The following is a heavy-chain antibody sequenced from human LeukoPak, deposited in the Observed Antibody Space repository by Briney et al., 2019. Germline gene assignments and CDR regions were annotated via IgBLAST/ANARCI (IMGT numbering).Heavy chain of an antibody. CDR2: INPNSGGT. J-gene: IGHJ6*03. CDR3: AICSSFIDYYYMDV. Sequence: ASVKVSCKASGYTFTGYYMHCVRQAPGQGLEWTGWINPNSGGTNYAQKFQGRVTMTRDTSISTAYMELSRLRSDDTAVYHCAICSSFIDYYYMDVWGKGTTVTVSS. D-gene: IGHD6-13*01. CDR1: GYTFTGYY. V-gene: IGHV1-2*02.